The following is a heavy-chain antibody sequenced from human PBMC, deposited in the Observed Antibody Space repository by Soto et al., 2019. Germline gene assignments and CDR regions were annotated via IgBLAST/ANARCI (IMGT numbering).Heavy chain of an antibody. CDR2: ISSSSSTI. J-gene: IGHJ6*03. CDR1: GFTFSSYS. Sequence: EVQLVESGGGLVQPGGSLRLSCAASGFTFSSYSMNWVRQAPGKGLEWVSYISSSSSTIYYADSVKGRFTISRDKAKNALYLQMNCLRAEDTAVYYCARNFYCYCYMDVWGKGTTVTVSS. CDR3: ARNFYCYCYMDV. V-gene: IGHV3-48*01.